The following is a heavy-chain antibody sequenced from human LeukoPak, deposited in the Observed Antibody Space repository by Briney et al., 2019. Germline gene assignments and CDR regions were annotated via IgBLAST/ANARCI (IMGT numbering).Heavy chain of an antibody. D-gene: IGHD3-10*01. Sequence: GGSLRLSCAGSGFTFSSYSMNWVRQAPGKGLEWVSYISSSGSTIYYADSVKGRFTISRDNAKNSLYLQMNSLRAEDTAVYYCASLWFGELIDYWGQGTLVTVSS. CDR2: ISSSGSTI. CDR1: GFTFSSYS. J-gene: IGHJ4*02. CDR3: ASLWFGELIDY. V-gene: IGHV3-48*04.